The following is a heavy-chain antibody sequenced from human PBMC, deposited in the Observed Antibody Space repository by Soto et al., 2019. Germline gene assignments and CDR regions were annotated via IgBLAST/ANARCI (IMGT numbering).Heavy chain of an antibody. CDR3: ARHTSRLGARDDYGDYFDY. J-gene: IGHJ4*02. D-gene: IGHD4-17*01. Sequence: SETLSLTCTVSGGSISSSSYYWGWIRQPPGKGLEWIGSIYYSGSTYYNPSLKSRVTISVDTSKNQFSLKLSSVTAADTAVYYCARHTSRLGARDDYGDYFDYWGQGTLVTVSS. V-gene: IGHV4-39*01. CDR2: IYYSGST. CDR1: GGSISSSSYY.